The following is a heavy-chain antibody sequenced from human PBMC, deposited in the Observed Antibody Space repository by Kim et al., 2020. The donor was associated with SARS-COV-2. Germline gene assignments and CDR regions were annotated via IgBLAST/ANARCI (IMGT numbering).Heavy chain of an antibody. CDR1: GGSISSGGYS. J-gene: IGHJ4*02. CDR2: IYYSGST. V-gene: IGHV4-30-2*01. CDR3: ARGGSSSFFHATWYFDY. D-gene: IGHD6-13*01. Sequence: SETLSLTCAVSGGSISSGGYSWSWIRQPPGKGLEWIGYIYYSGSTYYNPSLKSRVTISVDRSKNQFSLKLSSVTAADTAVYYCARGGSSSFFHATWYFDYWGQGTLVTVSS.